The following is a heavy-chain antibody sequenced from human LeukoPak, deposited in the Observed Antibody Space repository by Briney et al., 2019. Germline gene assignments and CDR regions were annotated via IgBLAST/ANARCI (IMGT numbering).Heavy chain of an antibody. V-gene: IGHV4-39*01. CDR3: ARHRTYCSGGSCYFPPFDY. D-gene: IGHD2-15*01. CDR2: IYYSGST. Sequence: SETLSLTCTVSGGSISSSSYYWGWIRQPPGKGLGWIGSIYYSGSTYYNPSLKSRVTISVDTSKNQFSLKLSSVTAADTAVYYCARHRTYCSGGSCYFPPFDYWGQGTLVTVSS. CDR1: GGSISSSSYY. J-gene: IGHJ4*02.